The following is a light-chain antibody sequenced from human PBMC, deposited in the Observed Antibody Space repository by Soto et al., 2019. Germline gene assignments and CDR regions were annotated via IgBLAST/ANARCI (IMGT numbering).Light chain of an antibody. J-gene: IGKJ2*01. CDR2: GVF. Sequence: EAVLTQSPGTVSLSPGERATLSCRTSQTVKNDYLAWYQQKPGQAPRLLIYGVFNRATGVPDRFSGSGSVTDFTLTIGGLEPEDSAVYYCQHYDGSPRTFGQGTKLEIK. CDR1: QTVKNDY. V-gene: IGKV3-20*01. CDR3: QHYDGSPRT.